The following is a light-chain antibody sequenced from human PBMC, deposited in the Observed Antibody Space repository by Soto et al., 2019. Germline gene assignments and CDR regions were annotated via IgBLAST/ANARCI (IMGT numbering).Light chain of an antibody. CDR3: AAWDDIVNGVI. CDR2: SNS. J-gene: IGLJ2*01. Sequence: QSVLTQPPSASGTPGQRVTISCSGSSSNIGNKAVNWFQQLPGAAPKLLIYSNSQRPSGVPDRFSGSKSGTSASLAISGLQSEDEADYYCAAWDDIVNGVIFGGGTKLTVL. CDR1: SSNIGNKA. V-gene: IGLV1-44*01.